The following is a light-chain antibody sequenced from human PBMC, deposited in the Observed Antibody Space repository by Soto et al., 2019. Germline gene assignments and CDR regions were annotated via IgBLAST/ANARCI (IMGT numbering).Light chain of an antibody. CDR2: GNT. CDR1: SSNIGAHYD. Sequence: QSVLTQPPSVSGAPGQRVTISCTGSSSNIGAHYDVHWYQQLPGTAPKLLIHGNTNRPSGVPDRFSGSKSGTSASLAITGLQAEDEADYYCQSYDSSLSGPVFGGGTKLTVL. V-gene: IGLV1-40*01. CDR3: QSYDSSLSGPV. J-gene: IGLJ2*01.